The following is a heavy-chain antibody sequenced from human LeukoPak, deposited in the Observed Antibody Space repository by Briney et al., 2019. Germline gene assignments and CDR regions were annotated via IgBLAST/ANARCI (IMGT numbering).Heavy chain of an antibody. CDR3: ARETVVTAIAVAFDI. J-gene: IGHJ3*02. V-gene: IGHV4-30-4*01. CDR1: GGSISSGDYY. CDR2: IYYSGST. Sequence: PSETLSLTCTVSGGSISSGDYYWSWIRQPPGKGLEWIGYIYYSGSTYYNPPLKSRVTISVDTSKNQFSLKLSSVTAADTAVYYCARETVVTAIAVAFDIWGQGTMVTVSS. D-gene: IGHD2-21*02.